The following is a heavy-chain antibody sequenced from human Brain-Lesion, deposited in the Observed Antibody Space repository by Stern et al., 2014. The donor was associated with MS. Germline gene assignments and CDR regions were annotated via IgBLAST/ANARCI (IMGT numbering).Heavy chain of an antibody. CDR2: IYYSGNT. CDR1: GGSVSSTSYA. CDR3: AGEEDIRYCSGGSCTGNWFDP. Sequence: QLVESGPGLVKPSETLSLTCTVAGGSVSSTSYAWAWIRQPPGKGLEWIGTIYYSGNTYYSPSLKSRLTISLDTPKIQFSLQLRSVTAADTAVYYCAGEEDIRYCSGGSCTGNWFDPWGQGTLVTVSS. D-gene: IGHD2-15*01. V-gene: IGHV4-39*01. J-gene: IGHJ5*02.